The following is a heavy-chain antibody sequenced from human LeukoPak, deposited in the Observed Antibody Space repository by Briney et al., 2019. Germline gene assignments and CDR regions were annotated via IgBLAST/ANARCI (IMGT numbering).Heavy chain of an antibody. CDR3: ARAYCGGDCYSYYYYYGMVV. CDR1: GGSISSYY. V-gene: IGHV4-59*08. CDR2: IYYSGST. Sequence: SETLSLTCTVSGGSISSYYWSWIRQPLGKGLEWIGYIYYSGSTNYNPSLKSRVTISVDTSKNQFSLKLSSVTAADTAVYYCARAYCGGDCYSYYYYYGMVVWGQGTTVTVSS. J-gene: IGHJ6*02. D-gene: IGHD2-21*02.